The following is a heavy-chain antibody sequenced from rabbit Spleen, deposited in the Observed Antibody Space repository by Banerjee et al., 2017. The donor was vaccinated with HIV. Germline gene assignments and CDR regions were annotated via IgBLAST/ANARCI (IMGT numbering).Heavy chain of an antibody. CDR3: ARRHASNGGFDL. CDR2: IYTGDGHT. CDR1: GFSFSSSAY. Sequence: QSLEESGGDLVKPGASLTLTCTASGFSFSSSAYMCWVRQAPGKGLEWIGCIYTGDGHTWYATWARGRFTISKSTSLNTVTLQMTGLTAADTATYFCARRHASNGGFDLWGPGTLVTVS. V-gene: IGHV1S40*01. J-gene: IGHJ4*01. D-gene: IGHD1-1*01.